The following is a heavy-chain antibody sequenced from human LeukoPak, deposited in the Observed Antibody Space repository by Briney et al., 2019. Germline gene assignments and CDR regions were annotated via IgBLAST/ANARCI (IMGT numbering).Heavy chain of an antibody. CDR3: ARFLKNPVNRRGPANYYMDV. CDR2: MNPNSGNT. J-gene: IGHJ6*03. V-gene: IGHV1-8*03. CDR1: GYTFTSYD. D-gene: IGHD2/OR15-2a*01. Sequence: PEASVKVSCKASGYTFTSYDINWVRQATGQGLEWMGWMNPNSGNTGYAQKFQGRVTITRNTSISTAYMELSSVRSEDTAVYYCARFLKNPVNRRGPANYYMDVWGKGTTVTISS.